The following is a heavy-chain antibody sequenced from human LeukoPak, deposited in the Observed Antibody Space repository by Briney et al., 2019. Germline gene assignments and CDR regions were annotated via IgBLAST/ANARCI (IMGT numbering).Heavy chain of an antibody. V-gene: IGHV1-18*01. CDR2: ISAYNGNT. J-gene: IGHJ4*02. CDR3: ARDLSSSGWTSPFDY. D-gene: IGHD6-19*01. Sequence: GASVKVSCKASGYTFTSYGISWVRHAPGQGLEWMGWISAYNGNTNYAQKLQGRVTMTTDTSTSTAYMELRSLRSDDTAVYYCARDLSSSGWTSPFDYWGQGTLVTVSS. CDR1: GYTFTSYG.